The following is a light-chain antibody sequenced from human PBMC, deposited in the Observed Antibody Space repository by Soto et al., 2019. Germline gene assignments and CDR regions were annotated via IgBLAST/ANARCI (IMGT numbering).Light chain of an antibody. V-gene: IGLV1-47*02. CDR2: STY. CDR1: TSNIGSNH. Sequence: QAVLTQPPSVSGTPGQRVTISCSGSTSNIGSNHVNWYQQLPGTAPKLLIYSTYRRPSGVPDRFSASKSGTSASLAISGLRSEDEADFYCATWHDGLWVFGGGTKLTV. J-gene: IGLJ3*02. CDR3: ATWHDGLWV.